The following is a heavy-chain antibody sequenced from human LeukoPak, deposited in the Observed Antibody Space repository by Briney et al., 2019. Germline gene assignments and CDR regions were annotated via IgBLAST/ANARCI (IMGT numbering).Heavy chain of an antibody. V-gene: IGHV4-61*02. D-gene: IGHD1-26*01. J-gene: IGHJ3*02. Sequence: SETLSLTCTVSGGSISSGSYYWSWIRQPAGKGLEWIGRIYTSGSTNYNPSLKSRVTISADTSKNQFSLKLSSVTAADTAVYYCARTPGSYDAFDIWGQGTMVTVSS. CDR1: GGSISSGSYY. CDR3: ARTPGSYDAFDI. CDR2: IYTSGST.